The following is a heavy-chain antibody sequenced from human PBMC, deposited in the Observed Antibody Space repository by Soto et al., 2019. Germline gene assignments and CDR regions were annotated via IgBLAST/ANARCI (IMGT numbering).Heavy chain of an antibody. V-gene: IGHV2-70*01. J-gene: IGHJ5*02. CDR1: GFSLSTSGMC. CDR2: IDWDDDK. D-gene: IGHD1-26*01. CDR3: ARIRVGANWFDP. Sequence: SGPTLVNPTQTLTLTCTFSGFSLSTSGMCVSWIRQPPGKALEWLALIDWDDDKYYSTSLKTRLTISKDTSKNQVVLTMTNMDHVDTATYYCARIRVGANWFDPWGQGTLVTVSS.